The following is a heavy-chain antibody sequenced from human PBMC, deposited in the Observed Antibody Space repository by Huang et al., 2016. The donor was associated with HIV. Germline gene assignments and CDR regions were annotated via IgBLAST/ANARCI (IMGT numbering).Heavy chain of an antibody. CDR3: ARDHPTSVTTFAPFQY. CDR1: GGTFSSFA. D-gene: IGHD4-17*01. Sequence: QVQLVQSGAEVKKPGSSVKVSCKASGGTFSSFAISWVRQAPGQGLEWMGCIIPLFGSTNYAQKFQGRVTITADESTSTAVMELSSLRSEDTAVYFCARDHPTSVTTFAPFQYWGQGTLVSVSS. V-gene: IGHV1-69*13. J-gene: IGHJ4*02. CDR2: IIPLFGST.